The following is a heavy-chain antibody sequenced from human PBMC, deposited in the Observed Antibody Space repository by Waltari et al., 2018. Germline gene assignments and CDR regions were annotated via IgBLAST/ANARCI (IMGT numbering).Heavy chain of an antibody. CDR1: GLTFNGAW. D-gene: IGHD3-10*02. J-gene: IGHJ4*02. CDR2: VPRKGTTGTT. Sequence: EVQLVESGGALVTPGGSLRLACEASGLTFNGAWMTWVRQAPGKGLEWIGAVPRKGTTGTTHYAAALKDRFTISWDDSRKAVYLPMNSLKTEDAGLYYCAADVPAPLAQIDFWGRGTQVTGSS. CDR3: AADVPAPLAQIDF. V-gene: IGHV3-15*02.